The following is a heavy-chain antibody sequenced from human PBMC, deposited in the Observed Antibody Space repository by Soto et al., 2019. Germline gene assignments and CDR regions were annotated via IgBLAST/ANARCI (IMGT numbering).Heavy chain of an antibody. J-gene: IGHJ4*02. V-gene: IGHV4-59*01. Sequence: QVQLQESGPGLVKPSETLSLTRTVSGGSISSYYWSWIRQPPGKGLEWIGYIYYSGSTNYNPSLKSRVTISVDTSKNQFSLKLSSVTAADTAVYYCARLTYYYDSSGYYRVLYFDYWGQGTLVTVSS. CDR3: ARLTYYYDSSGYYRVLYFDY. CDR1: GGSISSYY. D-gene: IGHD3-22*01. CDR2: IYYSGST.